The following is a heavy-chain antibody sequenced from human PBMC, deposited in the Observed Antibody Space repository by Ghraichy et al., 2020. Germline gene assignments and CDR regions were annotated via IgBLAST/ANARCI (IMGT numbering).Heavy chain of an antibody. CDR1: GGSISQSSDY. CDR2: IYFSGST. J-gene: IGHJ5*02. Sequence: SETLSLTCTVSGGSISQSSDYWGWIRQPPGKELEWIASIYFSGSTVYNPSLKSRVTISVDTSKNQFSLRLTSVTAADTAVYYCARNCSDGQGDLKKNWFDPWGQGTLVTVSS. CDR3: ARNCSDGQGDLKKNWFDP. V-gene: IGHV4-39*01. D-gene: IGHD2-8*01.